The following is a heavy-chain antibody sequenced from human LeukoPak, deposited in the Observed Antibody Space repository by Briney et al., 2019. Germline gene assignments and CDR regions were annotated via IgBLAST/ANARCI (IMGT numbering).Heavy chain of an antibody. CDR3: ARQIGYTGTSYDYFDS. Sequence: PSETLSLTCTVSGGSISSFYWSWIRQPPGKGLECIGYVSYRGSTHYNPSLRSRVSISLDTSKTQFSLNLSSVTAADTAVYYCARQIGYTGTSYDYFDSWGQGTLATVSS. CDR1: GGSISSFY. D-gene: IGHD1-26*01. CDR2: VSYRGST. J-gene: IGHJ4*02. V-gene: IGHV4-59*08.